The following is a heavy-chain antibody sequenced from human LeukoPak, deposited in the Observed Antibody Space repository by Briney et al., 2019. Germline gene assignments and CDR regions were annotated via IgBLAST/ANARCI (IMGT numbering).Heavy chain of an antibody. D-gene: IGHD3-16*01. CDR2: ISSGTSAINYI. Sequence: GGSLRLSCAASGFTFSNYNMNWVRQAPGKGLEWVSSISSGTSAINYIHYADSVKGRFTISRDNAKNTLYLQMNSLRAEDTAVYYCAKWGLVRGRAFDIWGQGTMVTVSS. CDR3: AKWGLVRGRAFDI. J-gene: IGHJ3*02. CDR1: GFTFSNYN. V-gene: IGHV3-21*04.